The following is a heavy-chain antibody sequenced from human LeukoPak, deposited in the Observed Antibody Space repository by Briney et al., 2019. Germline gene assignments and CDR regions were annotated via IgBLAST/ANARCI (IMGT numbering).Heavy chain of an antibody. V-gene: IGHV3-23*01. Sequence: GRSLRLSCAASGFTFSSYAMSWVRQAPGKGLEWVSAISGSGGSTYYADSVKGRFTISRDNSKNTLYLQMNSLRAEDTAVYYCAKGRRRASDIVVVPAAIGYWGQGTLVTVSS. D-gene: IGHD2-2*01. CDR1: GFTFSSYA. J-gene: IGHJ4*02. CDR2: ISGSGGST. CDR3: AKGRRRASDIVVVPAAIGY.